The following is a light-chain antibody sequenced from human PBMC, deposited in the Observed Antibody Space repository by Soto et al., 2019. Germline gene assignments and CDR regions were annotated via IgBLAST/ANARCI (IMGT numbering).Light chain of an antibody. Sequence: DIQMTQSPSSLSASVGDRVTINCRASQSISSYLNWYQQKPGKAPKLLIYAASSLQSGVPSRFSGSGSGTDFTPTISSLQPEDFATYYCQQSYSTLITFGQGTRLEIK. CDR3: QQSYSTLIT. CDR1: QSISSY. J-gene: IGKJ5*01. V-gene: IGKV1-39*01. CDR2: AAS.